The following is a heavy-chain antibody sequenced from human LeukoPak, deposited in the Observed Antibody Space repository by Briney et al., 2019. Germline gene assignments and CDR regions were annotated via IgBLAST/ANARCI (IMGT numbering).Heavy chain of an antibody. CDR1: GFTFSSYA. D-gene: IGHD3-10*01. CDR3: AKDQRGSFDY. V-gene: IGHV3-23*01. CDR2: ISGSGGST. Sequence: PGGSLRLSCAASGFTFSSYAMSWVRQAPGKGLEWVSAISGSGGSTYYADSVKGRFTISRGNSKNTLYPQMNSLRAEDTAVYYCAKDQRGSFDYWGQGTLVTVSS. J-gene: IGHJ4*02.